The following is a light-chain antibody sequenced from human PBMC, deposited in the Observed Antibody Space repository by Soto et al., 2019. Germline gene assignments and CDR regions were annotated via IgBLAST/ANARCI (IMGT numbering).Light chain of an antibody. V-gene: IGKV1-17*01. CDR2: AAS. CDR1: QGIRND. J-gene: IGKJ1*01. CDR3: LQQNSYVTWT. Sequence: DIQMTQSPSSLSASVGDRVTITCRASQGIRNDLGWYQQKPGKAPKRLIYAASSLQSGVPSRFSGRGAGSEFTLTISSLQPEDFATYYCLQQNSYVTWTFGQGTKVEIK.